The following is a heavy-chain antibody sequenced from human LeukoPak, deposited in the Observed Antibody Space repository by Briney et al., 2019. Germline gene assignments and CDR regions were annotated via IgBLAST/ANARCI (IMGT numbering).Heavy chain of an antibody. V-gene: IGHV3-7*01. CDR3: ARNYYYRFDY. J-gene: IGHJ4*02. CDR1: GFTFTNYW. CDR2: IKQDGSVE. Sequence: GGSLRLSCAASGFTFTNYWMTWVRQAPGKGLEWVANIKQDGSVENYVDSLRGRFTISRDNAKDSLYLQTNSLRAEDTAVYFCARNYYYRFDYWGQGTLVAVSS. D-gene: IGHD3-10*01.